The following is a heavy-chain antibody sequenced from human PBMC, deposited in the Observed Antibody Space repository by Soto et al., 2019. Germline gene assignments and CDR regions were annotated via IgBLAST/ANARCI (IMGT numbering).Heavy chain of an antibody. Sequence: EEQLVQSGAEVKKPGESLTISCKGSGYHFGSYWIGWVRQTPAEGLEWMGIIYPTNSDTRYNPSFQGRVTVSADRASSTAYLQWRSLEASDTAMYYCARHLMLPDGHQKCFETWGQGTPVTVSS. D-gene: IGHD2-15*01. V-gene: IGHV5-51*01. J-gene: IGHJ5*02. CDR1: GYHFGSYW. CDR2: IYPTNSDT. CDR3: ARHLMLPDGHQKCFET.